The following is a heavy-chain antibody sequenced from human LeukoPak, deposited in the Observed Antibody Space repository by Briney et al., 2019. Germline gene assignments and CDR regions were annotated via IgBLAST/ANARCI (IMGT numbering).Heavy chain of an antibody. V-gene: IGHV3-74*01. CDR3: TRGYNTASLD. CDR1: GHTFSRNC. CDR2: INTDGSTT. J-gene: IGHJ4*02. Sequence: GGPLRLPCVASGHTFSRNCLHWVRQVPGKGLVWVSRINTDGSTTNYADSVKGRFTISRDNTKNTLYLQMNSLRAEDSAVYFCTRGYNTASLDWGQGTRITVAS. D-gene: IGHD5-18*01.